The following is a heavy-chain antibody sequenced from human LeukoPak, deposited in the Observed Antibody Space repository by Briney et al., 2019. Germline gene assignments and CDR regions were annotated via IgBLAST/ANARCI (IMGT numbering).Heavy chain of an antibody. CDR2: IGTSSSYI. D-gene: IGHD3-3*01. CDR1: GFIFSTYS. CDR3: ASDGPGITIFGVVIVGPAAFDI. J-gene: IGHJ3*02. V-gene: IGHV3-21*04. Sequence: PGGSLRLSCAASGFIFSTYSMNWVRQAPGKGLEWVSSIGTSSSYIYYGDSVKGRFTISRDNAKNSLYLQMNSLRAEDTAVYYCASDGPGITIFGVVIVGPAAFDIWGQGTMVTVSS.